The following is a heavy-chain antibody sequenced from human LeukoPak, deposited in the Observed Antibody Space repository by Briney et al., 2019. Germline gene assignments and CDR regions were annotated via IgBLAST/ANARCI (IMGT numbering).Heavy chain of an antibody. V-gene: IGHV4-39*01. CDR1: GGSISSSSYY. Sequence: SETLSLTCTVSGGSISSSSYYWGWIRQPPGKGLEWIGSIYYSGSTYYNPSLRSRVTISVDTSKNQFSLKLSSVTAADTAVYYCARGMGYSSSWYGRAFGYWGQGTLVTVSS. J-gene: IGHJ4*02. CDR3: ARGMGYSSSWYGRAFGY. D-gene: IGHD6-13*01. CDR2: IYYSGST.